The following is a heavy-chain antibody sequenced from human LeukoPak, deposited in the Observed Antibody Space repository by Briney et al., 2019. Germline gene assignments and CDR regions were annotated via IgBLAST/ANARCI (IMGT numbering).Heavy chain of an antibody. J-gene: IGHJ4*02. CDR1: GFIFEDYG. CDR3: ARGSSFHNY. Sequence: GGSLRLSCAASGFIFEDYGMTWVRQAPGKGLEWVSGINGNGGSRGYAASVKGRFTISRYNANNSLYLQMNSLRAEDTALYYCARGSSFHNYWGQGTLVTVSS. D-gene: IGHD6-6*01. V-gene: IGHV3-20*04. CDR2: INGNGGSR.